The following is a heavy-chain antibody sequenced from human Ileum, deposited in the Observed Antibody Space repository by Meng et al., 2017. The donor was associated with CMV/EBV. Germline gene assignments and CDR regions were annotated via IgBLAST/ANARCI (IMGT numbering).Heavy chain of an antibody. CDR1: RCIFTKDW. Sequence: RCIFTKDWTTWVGQVPGKGLEWLGSIKSGTDGGTKDYAAPVKGRFVISRDDSTNTLYLHMNSLRTDDTAVYYCSAAYFDSSGYHWYWGQGTLVTVSS. D-gene: IGHD6-19*01. V-gene: IGHV3-15*01. J-gene: IGHJ4*02. CDR2: IKSGTDGGTK. CDR3: SAAYFDSSGYHWY.